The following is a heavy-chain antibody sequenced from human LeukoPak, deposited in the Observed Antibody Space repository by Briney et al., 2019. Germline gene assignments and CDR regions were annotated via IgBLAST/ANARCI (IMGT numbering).Heavy chain of an antibody. V-gene: IGHV3-15*01. D-gene: IGHD6-6*01. J-gene: IGHJ4*02. CDR3: TRDPHIAARPMDY. CDR2: IKSKTDGGTT. CDR1: GFTFSNAW. Sequence: GGSLRLSCAASGFTFSNAWMSWVRQAPGKGLEWVGRIKSKTDGGTTDYAAPVKGRFTISRDDSKNTLYLQMNSLKTEDTAVYYCTRDPHIAARPMDYWGQGTLVTVSS.